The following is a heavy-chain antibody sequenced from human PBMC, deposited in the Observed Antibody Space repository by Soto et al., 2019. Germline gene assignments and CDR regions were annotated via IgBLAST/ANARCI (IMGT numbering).Heavy chain of an antibody. CDR3: ARDKSGYDHNWFDP. CDR1: GGSISSGGYY. Sequence: SETLSLTCTVSGGSISSGGYYWSWIRQHPGKGLEWIGYIYYSGSTYYNPSLKSRVTISVDTSKNQFSLKLSSVTAADTAVYYCARDKSGYDHNWFDPWGQGTLVTVSS. CDR2: IYYSGST. J-gene: IGHJ5*02. V-gene: IGHV4-31*03. D-gene: IGHD5-12*01.